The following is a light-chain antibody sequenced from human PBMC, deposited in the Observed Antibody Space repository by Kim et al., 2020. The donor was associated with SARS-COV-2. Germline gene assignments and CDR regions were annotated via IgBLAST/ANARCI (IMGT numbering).Light chain of an antibody. CDR1: SSDIGLYNY. Sequence: QSVLTQPASVSGSPGQSITISCTGTSSDIGLYNYVSWYQQLPGKAPKLVIYDETKRPSGVSHRFSASKSGIAASLTISGLQAEDEADYYCSSYTGSSTVLFGGGTQLTVL. J-gene: IGLJ2*01. V-gene: IGLV2-14*01. CDR2: DET. CDR3: SSYTGSSTVL.